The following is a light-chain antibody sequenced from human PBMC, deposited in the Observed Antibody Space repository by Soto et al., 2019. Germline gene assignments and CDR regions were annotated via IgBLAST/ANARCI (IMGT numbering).Light chain of an antibody. Sequence: EIVLTQSPGTLSLSPGERATLSCRTSESVTSTYLAWYQQKPGQPPRLLIYAASSRATGIPDRFSGSGSGTDFTLTSSRLEPEDFAVYYCQVFGSSPRYTFGRGTKLEIK. J-gene: IGKJ2*01. CDR1: ESVTSTY. CDR3: QVFGSSPRYT. CDR2: AAS. V-gene: IGKV3-20*01.